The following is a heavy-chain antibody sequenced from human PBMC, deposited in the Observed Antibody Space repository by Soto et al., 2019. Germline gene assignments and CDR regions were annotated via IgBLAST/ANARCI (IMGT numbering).Heavy chain of an antibody. CDR3: AKVRYSSPMGYYYGMDV. D-gene: IGHD6-19*01. Sequence: SVKVSCKASRVAFSKFIVTWVRQAPGLGLEWVGGIIPIFGTANYAQKFQGRVTITADESTSTSYMEVNNLRSEDTAVYYCAKVRYSSPMGYYYGMDVWGQGTTVTVCS. CDR2: IIPIFGTA. CDR1: RVAFSKFI. V-gene: IGHV1-69*13. J-gene: IGHJ6*02.